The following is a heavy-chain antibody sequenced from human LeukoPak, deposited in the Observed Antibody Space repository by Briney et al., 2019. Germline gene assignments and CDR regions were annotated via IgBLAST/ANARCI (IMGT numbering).Heavy chain of an antibody. Sequence: ASVKVSCKASGYTFTSYDINWVRQATGQGLEWMGWMNPNSGNTGYAQKFQGRVTMTRNTSISTAYMELSSLRSEDTAVYYCARDPRTTVTKGDAFDIWGQGTMVTVSS. V-gene: IGHV1-8*01. D-gene: IGHD4-17*01. CDR1: GYTFTSYD. CDR3: ARDPRTTVTKGDAFDI. CDR2: MNPNSGNT. J-gene: IGHJ3*02.